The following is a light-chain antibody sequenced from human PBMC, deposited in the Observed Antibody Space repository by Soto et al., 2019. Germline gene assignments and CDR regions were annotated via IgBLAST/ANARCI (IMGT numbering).Light chain of an antibody. CDR2: AVT. CDR3: TSYTRSSTYV. CDR1: SSDIGGYNY. V-gene: IGLV2-14*01. Sequence: QSALTQPASVSGSPGQSITISCTGTSSDIGGYNYVSWYQQDSGKAPKLIIYAVTDRPSGVSSRFSGSKSVNTAFLTISGLQAEDEADYYCTSYTRSSTYVFGTGTKLTVL. J-gene: IGLJ1*01.